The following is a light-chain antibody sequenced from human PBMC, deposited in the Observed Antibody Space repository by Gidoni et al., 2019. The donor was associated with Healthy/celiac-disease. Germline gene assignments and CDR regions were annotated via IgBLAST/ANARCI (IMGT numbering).Light chain of an antibody. V-gene: IGKV1-33*01. J-gene: IGKJ5*01. Sequence: IQMTQSPSSLSASVGDRVTITFQASQDISNYLNWYQQKPGKDPKLLIYDASNLETGVPSRFSGSGSGTDFTFTISSVQTEDIATYYCQQYDNLSITFGQGTRLEIK. CDR1: QDISNY. CDR2: DAS. CDR3: QQYDNLSIT.